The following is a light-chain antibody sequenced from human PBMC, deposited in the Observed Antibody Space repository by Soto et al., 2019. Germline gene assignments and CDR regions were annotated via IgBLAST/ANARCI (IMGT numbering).Light chain of an antibody. V-gene: IGKV3-20*01. Sequence: EIVMTQSPGTLSLSPGERATLSCRASQSVSSSYLAWYQQKPGQAPRLLIYGAFIRATGIPDRFSGSGSGTDFTLTISRLEPEDFAVYYCQQHETLITFGQGTRLEIK. CDR3: QQHETLIT. J-gene: IGKJ5*01. CDR1: QSVSSSY. CDR2: GAF.